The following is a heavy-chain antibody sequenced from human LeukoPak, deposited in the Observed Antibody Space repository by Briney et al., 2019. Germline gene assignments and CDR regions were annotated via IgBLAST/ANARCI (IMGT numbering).Heavy chain of an antibody. CDR1: GGSISSYY. D-gene: IGHD6-19*01. V-gene: IGHV4-59*08. Sequence: PSETLSLTCTVSGGSISSYYWSWIRQPPGKGLEWIGYIYYSGSTYYNPSLKSRVTISVDTSKNQFSLKLSSVTAADTAVYYCARGKVVAGTPGQNSWDHWGQGTLVTVSS. CDR2: IYYSGST. CDR3: ARGKVVAGTPGQNSWDH. J-gene: IGHJ4*02.